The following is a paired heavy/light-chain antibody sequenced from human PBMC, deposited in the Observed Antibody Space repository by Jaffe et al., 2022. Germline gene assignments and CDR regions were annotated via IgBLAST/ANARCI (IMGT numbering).Heavy chain of an antibody. D-gene: IGHD2-21*01. CDR2: IKQDGSEK. Sequence: EVQLVETGGGLVQPGGSLRLSCAASGFTFSNYWMSWVRQAPGKGLEWLAKIKQDGSEKYYVDSVKGRFTISRDNAQKSLYLQMNSLRAEDSAVYYCARDLCGALTCAGYDAFDIWGQGTIITVSS. CDR1: GFTFSNYW. CDR3: ARDLCGALTCAGYDAFDI. V-gene: IGHV3-7*01. J-gene: IGHJ3*02.
Light chain of an antibody. CDR2: SAS. V-gene: IGKV4-1*01. CDR3: QQYYTNTRT. J-gene: IGKJ1*01. Sequence: DIVMTQSPDSLAVSLGERATINCKSSQSVLYNSNNKNYFAWYQQKPGQPPKLLFYSASTRASGVPDRFSGSGSGTDFTLTISSLQAEDVAVYYCQQYYTNTRTFGQGTKVEIK. CDR1: QSVLYNSNNKNY.